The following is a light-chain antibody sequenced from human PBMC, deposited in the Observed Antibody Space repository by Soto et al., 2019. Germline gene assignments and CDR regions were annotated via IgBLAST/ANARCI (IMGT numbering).Light chain of an antibody. CDR2: DVR. V-gene: IGLV2-14*01. CDR3: SSYTSSSTPL. Sequence: QSALTQPASVSGSPGQSITISCTGTSSDVGGYNYVSWYQQHPGKAPKLMIYDVRNRPSGVSNRFSGSKSGNTASLTISGLQAEDEADYYCSSYTSSSTPLFGGGTKLNVL. J-gene: IGLJ2*01. CDR1: SSDVGGYNY.